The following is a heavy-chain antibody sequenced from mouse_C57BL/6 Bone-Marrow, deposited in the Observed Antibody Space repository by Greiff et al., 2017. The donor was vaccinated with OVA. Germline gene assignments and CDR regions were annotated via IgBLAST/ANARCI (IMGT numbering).Heavy chain of an antibody. CDR1: GYTFTSYW. J-gene: IGHJ3*01. CDR2: IDPSDSYT. CDR3: ARGGYDVAY. V-gene: IGHV1-69*01. Sequence: QVQLQQPGAELVMPGASVKLSCKASGYTFTSYWMHWVKQRPGQGLEWIGEIDPSDSYTNYNQKFKGKSTLTVDKSSSTAYMQRSSLTSEDSAVYYCARGGYDVAYWGQGTRVTVSA. D-gene: IGHD2-2*01.